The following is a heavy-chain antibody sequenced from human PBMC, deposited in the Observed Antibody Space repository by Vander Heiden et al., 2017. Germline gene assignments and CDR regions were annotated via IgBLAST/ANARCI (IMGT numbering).Heavy chain of an antibody. J-gene: IGHJ4*02. D-gene: IGHD6-19*01. CDR3: AKYIGRYSSGWYLDY. Sequence: EVQLLESGGGLVQPGGSLRLSCAASGFTFSSYAMTWVRQAPGKGLEWVSGIFGSGATTHYADSVKGRFTISRDNSKNTLYMQMNSMRAEETAVYYCAKYIGRYSSGWYLDYWGQGTMVTVYS. CDR1: GFTFSSYA. V-gene: IGHV3-23*01. CDR2: IFGSGATT.